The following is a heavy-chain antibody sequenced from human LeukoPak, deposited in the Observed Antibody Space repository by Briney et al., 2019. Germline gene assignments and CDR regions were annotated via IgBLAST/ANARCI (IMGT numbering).Heavy chain of an antibody. Sequence: NTSQTLSLTCTVSGGSISSGDYYWSWIRQPPGKGLEWIGYMYYTGSTFYNPSLKSRVTISVDTSKNQFSLNLNSVTAADTAVYYCASSPVRLLEHDIQNWFDPWGQGTLVTVSS. CDR3: ASSPVRLLEHDIQNWFDP. D-gene: IGHD3-3*01. V-gene: IGHV4-30-4*08. CDR2: MYYTGST. CDR1: GGSISSGDYY. J-gene: IGHJ5*02.